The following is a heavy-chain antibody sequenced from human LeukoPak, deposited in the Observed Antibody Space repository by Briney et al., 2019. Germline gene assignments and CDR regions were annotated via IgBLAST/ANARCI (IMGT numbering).Heavy chain of an antibody. V-gene: IGHV4-59*08. Sequence: SETLSLTCTVSGGSISSYYWSWIRQPPGKGLEWIGYIYYSGSTNYNPSLKSRVTISVDTSKNQFSLKLSSVTAADTAVYYCARGVELATIFRGRSWSAFDIWGQGTMVTVSS. J-gene: IGHJ3*02. D-gene: IGHD5-24*01. CDR3: ARGVELATIFRGRSWSAFDI. CDR1: GGSISSYY. CDR2: IYYSGST.